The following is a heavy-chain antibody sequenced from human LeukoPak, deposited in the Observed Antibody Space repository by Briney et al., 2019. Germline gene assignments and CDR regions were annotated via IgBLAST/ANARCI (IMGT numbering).Heavy chain of an antibody. CDR1: GLTFHDYA. CDR2: ISWNGGTI. CDR3: AKGPTYSSSSLFDY. V-gene: IGHV3-9*03. Sequence: RGSSLRLFCAASGLTFHDYAMHWVRQAPGKGLEWVSGISWNGGTIDYADSVKGRFTISKDNAKDSLYLQMNSLRPEDMALYYCAKGPTYSSSSLFDYWGQGILVAVSS. D-gene: IGHD6-6*01. J-gene: IGHJ4*02.